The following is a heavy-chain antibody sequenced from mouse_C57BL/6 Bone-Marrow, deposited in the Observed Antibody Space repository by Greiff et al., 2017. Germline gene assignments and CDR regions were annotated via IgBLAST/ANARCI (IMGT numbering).Heavy chain of an antibody. CDR2: IYPGDGDI. CDR3: ARGTMVTRGCYFEV. V-gene: IGHV1-80*01. CDR1: GYAFSSYW. Sequence: VKLLQSGAGLVKPGASLKISCTASGYAFSSYWMNWVRQTPGKGLEWIGQIYPGDGDINYNGKFKGRVTLTADKSTSTAYLQLSSLPSEDSAVYFCARGTMVTRGCYFEVWGTGTSVTVSS. J-gene: IGHJ1*03. D-gene: IGHD2-13*01.